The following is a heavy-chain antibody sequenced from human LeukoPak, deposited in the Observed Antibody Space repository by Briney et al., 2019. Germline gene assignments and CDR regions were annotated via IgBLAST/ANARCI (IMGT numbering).Heavy chain of an antibody. CDR3: ARETYDSSGLDY. Sequence: SQTLSLTCTVSGGSISSGSYYWSWIRQPAGKGLEWIGRIYTSGSTNYNPSLKSRVTISVDTPKNQFSLKLSSVTAADTAVYYCARETYDSSGLDYWGQGTLVTVSS. V-gene: IGHV4-61*02. CDR1: GGSISSGSYY. CDR2: IYTSGST. J-gene: IGHJ4*02. D-gene: IGHD3-22*01.